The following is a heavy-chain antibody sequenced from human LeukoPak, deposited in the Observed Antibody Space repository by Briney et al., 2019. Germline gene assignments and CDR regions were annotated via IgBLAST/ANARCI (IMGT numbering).Heavy chain of an antibody. V-gene: IGHV1-8*01. CDR3: ARGPRNDP. Sequence: ASVKVSCKTSGYPFTTWEINWVRQAAGQGLEWMGWVHPNSGNTAYAQKFQGRVTMTRDTSISTAYMELSGLRFDDTAVYFCARGPRNDPWGQGALVTVSS. CDR1: GYPFTTWE. D-gene: IGHD1-14*01. CDR2: VHPNSGNT. J-gene: IGHJ5*02.